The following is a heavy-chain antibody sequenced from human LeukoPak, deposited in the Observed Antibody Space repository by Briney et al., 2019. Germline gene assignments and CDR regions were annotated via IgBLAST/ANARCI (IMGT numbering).Heavy chain of an antibody. CDR2: ISGSSTTI. D-gene: IGHD3/OR15-3a*01. V-gene: IGHV3-48*01. J-gene: IGHJ4*02. Sequence: PGGSLRLSCAASGFSFSSHSMNWVSQAPGKGLEWVSYISGSSTTIDYADSAKGRFIIPRDNAKKSLYLQMNNLRAEDTAVYYCARDQDWAFDYWGQGILVTVSS. CDR1: GFSFSSHS. CDR3: ARDQDWAFDY.